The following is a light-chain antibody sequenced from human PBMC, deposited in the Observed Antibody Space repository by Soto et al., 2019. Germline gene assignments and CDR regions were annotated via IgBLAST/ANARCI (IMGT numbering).Light chain of an antibody. CDR2: EVS. Sequence: QSVLTQPPSVSAAPGQKVTISCSGSSSNIGNNYVSWYQQLSEDPKLMIYEVSNRPSGVSNRFSGSKSGNTASLTISGLQAEDEADYYCSSYTSSSTLLFVFGTGTKVTVL. CDR1: SSNIGNNY. V-gene: IGLV2-14*01. J-gene: IGLJ1*01. CDR3: SSYTSSSTLLFV.